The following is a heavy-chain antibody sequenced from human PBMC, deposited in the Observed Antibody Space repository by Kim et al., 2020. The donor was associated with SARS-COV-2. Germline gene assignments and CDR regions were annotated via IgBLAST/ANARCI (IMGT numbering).Heavy chain of an antibody. V-gene: IGHV4-59*01. CDR1: GGSISSYY. CDR3: ACMGIAAASDY. Sequence: SETLSLTCTVSGGSISSYYWSWIRQPPGKGLEWIGYIYYSGSTNYNPALKSRGTISVDTYKNQFPLKLSSVTAADTAVYYCACMGIAAASDYWGQGTLVTVSS. D-gene: IGHD6-13*01. CDR2: IYYSGST. J-gene: IGHJ4*02.